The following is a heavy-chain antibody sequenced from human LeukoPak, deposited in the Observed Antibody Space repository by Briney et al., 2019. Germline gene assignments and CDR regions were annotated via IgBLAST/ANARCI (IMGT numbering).Heavy chain of an antibody. CDR1: GGSISSGGYY. J-gene: IGHJ6*02. CDR3: AREHLDTAMVVSDYYYGMDV. Sequence: PSETLSLTCTVSGGSISSGGYYWSWIRQHPGKGLEWIGYIYYSGSTYYNPSLKSRVTISVDTSKNQFSLKLSSVTAADTAVYYCAREHLDTAMVVSDYYYGMDVWGQGTTVTVSS. V-gene: IGHV4-31*03. CDR2: IYYSGST. D-gene: IGHD5-18*01.